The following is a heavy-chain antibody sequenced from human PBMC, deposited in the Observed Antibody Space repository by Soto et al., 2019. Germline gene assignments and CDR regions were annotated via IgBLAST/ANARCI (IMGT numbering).Heavy chain of an antibody. CDR2: ISYDGSNK. CDR1: GFNFRNYG. D-gene: IGHD3-10*01. Sequence: QVQLVESGGGVVQPGRSLRLSCAASGFNFRNYGMHWIRQTPGKGLEWVAVISYDGSNKYYTDSVQGRFTISRDNSKNTLYLQMNRMRAEDKAVYYCAKDSHYISGSYGGFDPWGQGSLVTVSS. V-gene: IGHV3-30*18. CDR3: AKDSHYISGSYGGFDP. J-gene: IGHJ5*02.